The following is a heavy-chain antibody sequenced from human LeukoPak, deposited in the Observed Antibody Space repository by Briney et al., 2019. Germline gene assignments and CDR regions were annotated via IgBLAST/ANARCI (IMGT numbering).Heavy chain of an antibody. CDR3: AIAILTGSYYYYMDV. CDR1: GFTFSSYA. D-gene: IGHD3-9*01. J-gene: IGHJ6*03. CDR2: ISGSGGST. V-gene: IGHV3-23*01. Sequence: PGGSLRLSCAASGFTFSSYAVSWVRQAPGKGLEWVSAISGSGGSTYYADSVKGRFTISRDNSKNTLYLQMNSLRAEDTAVYYCAIAILTGSYYYYMDVWGKGTTVTVSS.